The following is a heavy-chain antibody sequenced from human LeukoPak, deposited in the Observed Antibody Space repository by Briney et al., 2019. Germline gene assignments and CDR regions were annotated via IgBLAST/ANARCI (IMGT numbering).Heavy chain of an antibody. Sequence: GGSLRLSCAASGFTFSKYWMLWVRQAPGKGLESVSRINTDGTVTTYADPVKGRFTVSRDNDDNTMFLQMNSVRDEATAVYYCATKQWLAPPPDSWGQGTPVTVSS. CDR2: INTDGTVT. J-gene: IGHJ4*02. V-gene: IGHV3-74*01. CDR3: ATKQWLAPPPDS. CDR1: GFTFSKYW. D-gene: IGHD6-19*01.